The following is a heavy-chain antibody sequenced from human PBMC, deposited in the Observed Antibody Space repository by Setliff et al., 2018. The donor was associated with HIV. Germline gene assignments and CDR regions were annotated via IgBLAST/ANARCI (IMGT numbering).Heavy chain of an antibody. CDR2: IKQDGSEK. CDR3: VRDKWLVPDTFDI. V-gene: IGHV3-7*05. CDR1: GFTFSSYW. Sequence: GGSLRLSCAASGFTFSSYWMSWVRQAPGKGLEWVANIKQDGSEKYYVDSVKGRFTISRDNAKNSLYLQMNSLRAEDMALYYCVRDKWLVPDTFDIWGQGTMVT. D-gene: IGHD6-19*01. J-gene: IGHJ3*02.